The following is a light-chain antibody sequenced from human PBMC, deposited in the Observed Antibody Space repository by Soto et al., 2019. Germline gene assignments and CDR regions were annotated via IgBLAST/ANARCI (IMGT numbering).Light chain of an antibody. Sequence: DIQMTQSPSSLSASVGDRVTITCRASQSISNFLNWYRQRPGQAPKVIYTTSSLQSGVPSRFSGRGSGTDFTLTIDSLQPEDFATYYCQQSYTMPFTFGPGTKVDF. J-gene: IGKJ3*01. CDR1: QSISNF. CDR3: QQSYTMPFT. CDR2: TTS. V-gene: IGKV1-39*01.